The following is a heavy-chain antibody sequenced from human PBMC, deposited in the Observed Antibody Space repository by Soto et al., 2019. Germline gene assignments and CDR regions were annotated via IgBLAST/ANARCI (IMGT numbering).Heavy chain of an antibody. J-gene: IGHJ4*02. CDR3: ASRIPTWSLY. CDR1: GGSIRNNIYL. V-gene: IGHV4-39*01. CDR2: MYYSGSA. D-gene: IGHD2-21*01. Sequence: QLQLQESGPGLVKPSETLSLICTVSGGSIRNNIYLWGWIRQPPGKGLEWIATMYYSGSASYNPSRRSRVTISVDTSKNQFSLKLTSVTAADTAMYYSASRIPTWSLYWCQGALVTVSS.